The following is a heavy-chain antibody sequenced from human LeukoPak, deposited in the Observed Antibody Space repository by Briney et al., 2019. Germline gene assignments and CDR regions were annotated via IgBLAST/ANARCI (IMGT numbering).Heavy chain of an antibody. CDR1: GFTFGDYA. V-gene: IGHV3-49*04. CDR2: IRSKAFGETA. J-gene: IGHJ4*02. D-gene: IGHD7-27*01. CDR3: TRDRGSSTLGDY. Sequence: GGSLRLSCTVSGFTFGDYAINWVRQAPGKGMEWVGFIRSKAFGETAEYAASVKCRFTISRDDSKSIAYLQMNSLKTEDTAVYYCTRDRGSSTLGDYWGQGTLVTVSS.